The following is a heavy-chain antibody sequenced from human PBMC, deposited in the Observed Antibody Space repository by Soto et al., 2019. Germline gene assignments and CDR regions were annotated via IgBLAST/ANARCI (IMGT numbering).Heavy chain of an antibody. V-gene: IGHV4-59*01. CDR1: GGCISSYY. CDR3: AGGDSYYFDY. J-gene: IGHJ4*02. Sequence: SETLSLTCTVSGGCISSYYWSWIRQPPGKGLEWIGYIYYSGSTNYNPSLKSRVTISVDTSKNQFSLKLSSVTAADTAVYYCAGGDSYYFDYCGQGTLVTVSS. CDR2: IYYSGST.